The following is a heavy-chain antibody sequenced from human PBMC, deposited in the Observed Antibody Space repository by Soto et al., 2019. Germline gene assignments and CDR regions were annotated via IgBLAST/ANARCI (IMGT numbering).Heavy chain of an antibody. J-gene: IGHJ6*02. CDR3: ARVRRRDWEMLQMVTYFYYGMDV. CDR1: GFTFTFYW. CDR2: INQDGSEK. Sequence: EVRLVESGGGLVQPRGSLRLSCAVSGFTFTFYWMAWVRQAPGKGLEWVANINQDGSEKYYVDSVKGRFTISRDDDKNSLYLQMNSLGAEDTAVYYCARVRRRDWEMLQMVTYFYYGMDVWGQGTTVTVSS. D-gene: IGHD1-26*01. V-gene: IGHV3-7*01.